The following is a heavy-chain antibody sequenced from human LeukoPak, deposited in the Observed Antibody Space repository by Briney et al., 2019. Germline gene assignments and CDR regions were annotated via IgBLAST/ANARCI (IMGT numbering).Heavy chain of an antibody. CDR2: IKQDGSET. J-gene: IGHJ4*02. V-gene: IGHV3-7*01. Sequence: PGGSLRLSCAASGFTFSSNWMSWVRQAPGKGLEWLAKIKQDGSETCHMDSVKGRFTISRDNAKNSLYLQMNSLRAEDTAAYYCAKYTGYYFDYWGQGILVTVPS. D-gene: IGHD2-2*02. CDR3: AKYTGYYFDY. CDR1: GFTFSSNW.